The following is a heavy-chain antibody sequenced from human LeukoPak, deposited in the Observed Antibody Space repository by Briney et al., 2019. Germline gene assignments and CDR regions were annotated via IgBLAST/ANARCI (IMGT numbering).Heavy chain of an antibody. CDR1: GGSISSHY. CDR2: IYYSGST. J-gene: IGHJ4*02. CDR3: AREARYSSSWYRYFDY. Sequence: PSETLSLTCTVSGGSISSHYWSWIRQPPGKGLEWIRYIYYSGSTNYNPSLKSRVTISVDTSKNQFSLKLSSVTAADTAVYYCAREARYSSSWYRYFDYWGQGTLLTVSS. V-gene: IGHV4-59*11. D-gene: IGHD6-13*01.